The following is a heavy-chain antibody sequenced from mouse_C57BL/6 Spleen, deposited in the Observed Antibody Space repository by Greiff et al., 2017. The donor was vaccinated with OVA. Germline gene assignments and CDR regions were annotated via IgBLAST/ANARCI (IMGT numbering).Heavy chain of an antibody. CDR2: IYPGDGDT. Sequence: QVQLQQSGPELVKPGASVKISCKASGYAFSSSWMNWVKQRPGQGLEWIGRIYPGDGDTNYNGKFKGKATLTADNSSSTAYMQLSSLTSADYAVYFYARSSDYDCFDYWGQGTTLTVSS. CDR1: GYAFSSSW. J-gene: IGHJ2*01. D-gene: IGHD2-4*01. V-gene: IGHV1-82*01. CDR3: ARSSDYDCFDY.